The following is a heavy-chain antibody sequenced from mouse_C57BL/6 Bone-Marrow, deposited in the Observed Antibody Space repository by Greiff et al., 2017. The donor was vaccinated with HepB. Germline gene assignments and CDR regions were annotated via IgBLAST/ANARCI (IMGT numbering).Heavy chain of an antibody. CDR3: AIGLLRPALYFDY. Sequence: VQLQQPGAELVKPGASVKVSCKASGYTFTSYWMHWVKQRPGQGLEWIGRIHPSDSDTNYNQKFKGKAKLTVDNSSSTAYLQLSSLTSEASSVYYCAIGLLRPALYFDYWGQGTTLTVSS. D-gene: IGHD1-2*01. CDR1: GYTFTSYW. V-gene: IGHV1-74*01. CDR2: IHPSDSDT. J-gene: IGHJ2*01.